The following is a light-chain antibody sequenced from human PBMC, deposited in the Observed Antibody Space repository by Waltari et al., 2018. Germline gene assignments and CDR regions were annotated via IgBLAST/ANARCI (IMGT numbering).Light chain of an antibody. Sequence: DIQMTQSPSTLSAYVGDRVTIPCRASQSISSWLAWYQQKPGKAPKLLIYRASSLESGVPSRFSGSGSGTEFTLTISSLQPDDFATYYCQQYNSYWYTFGQGTKLEI. J-gene: IGKJ2*01. V-gene: IGKV1-5*03. CDR3: QQYNSYWYT. CDR1: QSISSW. CDR2: RAS.